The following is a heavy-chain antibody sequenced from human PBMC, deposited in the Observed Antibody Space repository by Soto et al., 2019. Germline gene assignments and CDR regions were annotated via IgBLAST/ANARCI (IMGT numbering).Heavy chain of an antibody. J-gene: IGHJ4*02. Sequence: GGSLRLSCAASGFIFSDCAMSWVRQAPGKGLEWVSGISGSGGGTYFPDYVKGRFTISRDNSKNTLYLQMNSLKTEDTAVYYCTTDPVTMIVVVPSSGWGQGTLVTVSS. CDR2: ISGSGGGT. CDR1: GFIFSDCA. D-gene: IGHD3-22*01. CDR3: TTDPVTMIVVVPSSG. V-gene: IGHV3-23*01.